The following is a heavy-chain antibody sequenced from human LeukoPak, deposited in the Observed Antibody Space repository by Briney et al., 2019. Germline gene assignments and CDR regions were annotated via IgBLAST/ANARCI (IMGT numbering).Heavy chain of an antibody. CDR2: IYYSGST. D-gene: IGHD3-10*01. V-gene: IGHV4-59*08. CDR1: GDSISSYY. CDR3: ARHLWSLGDYGSGSYFGP. Sequence: SETLSLTCTVSGDSISSYYWSWIRQPPGKGLEWIGYIYYSGSTNYNPSLKSRVTISVDTSKNQFSLKLSSVTAADTAVYYCARHLWSLGDYGSGSYFGPWGQGTMVTVSS. J-gene: IGHJ3*01.